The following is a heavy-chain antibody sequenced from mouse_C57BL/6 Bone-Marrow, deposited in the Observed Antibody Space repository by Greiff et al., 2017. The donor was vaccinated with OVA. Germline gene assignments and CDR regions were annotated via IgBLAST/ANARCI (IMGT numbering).Heavy chain of an antibody. Sequence: QVQLQQSGAELVRPGTSVQMSCKASGYTFTNYWIGWAKQRPGHGLEWIGDIYPGGGYTNYNEKFKGKATLTADKSSSTAYMQFSSLTSEDSAIYYCARRLLYYAMDYWGQGTSVTVSS. V-gene: IGHV1-63*01. CDR3: ARRLLYYAMDY. J-gene: IGHJ4*01. CDR1: GYTFTNYW. D-gene: IGHD2-3*01. CDR2: IYPGGGYT.